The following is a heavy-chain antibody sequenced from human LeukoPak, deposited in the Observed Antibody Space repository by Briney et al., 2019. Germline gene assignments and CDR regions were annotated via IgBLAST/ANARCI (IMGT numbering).Heavy chain of an antibody. CDR2: IYYSGST. CDR1: GGSINNYY. D-gene: IGHD3-10*01. V-gene: IGHV4-59*01. Sequence: SETLSLTCTVSGGSINNYYWSWIRQPPGKGLEWIGYIYYSGSTSYNPSLRSRVTISVDTSNNQFSLKLSSVTAADTAVYYCAGLKFYDSGSYYLFDYWGQGTLVTVSS. J-gene: IGHJ4*02. CDR3: AGLKFYDSGSYYLFDY.